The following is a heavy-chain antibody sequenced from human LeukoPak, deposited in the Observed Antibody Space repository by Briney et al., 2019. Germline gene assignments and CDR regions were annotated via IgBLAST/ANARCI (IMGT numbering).Heavy chain of an antibody. D-gene: IGHD2-15*01. J-gene: IGHJ5*02. V-gene: IGHV4-39*07. CDR1: GGSISSSSYY. Sequence: PSETLSLTCTVSGGSISSSSYYWGWIRQPPGKGLEWIGSIYYSGSTYYNPSLKSRVTISVDTSKNQFSPKLSSVTAADTAVYYCARGRGYCSGGSCYNWFDPWGQGTLVTVSS. CDR2: IYYSGST. CDR3: ARGRGYCSGGSCYNWFDP.